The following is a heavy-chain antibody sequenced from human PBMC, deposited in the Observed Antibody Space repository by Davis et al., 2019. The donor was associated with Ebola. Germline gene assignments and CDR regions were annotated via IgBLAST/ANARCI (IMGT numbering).Heavy chain of an antibody. V-gene: IGHV1-3*01. D-gene: IGHD6-13*01. CDR2: INAGNGNT. Sequence: ASVKVSCKASGYTFTSYAMHWVRQAPGQRLEWMGWINAGNGNTKYSQKFQGRVTITRDTSASTAYMELSSLRSGDTAVYYCARGIEGKQQLRSSFDPWGQGTLVTVSS. CDR1: GYTFTSYA. CDR3: ARGIEGKQQLRSSFDP. J-gene: IGHJ5*02.